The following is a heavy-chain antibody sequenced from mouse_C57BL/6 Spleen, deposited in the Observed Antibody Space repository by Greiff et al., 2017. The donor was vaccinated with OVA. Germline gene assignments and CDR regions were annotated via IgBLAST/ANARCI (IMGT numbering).Heavy chain of an antibody. V-gene: IGHV3-6*01. D-gene: IGHD1-1*01. J-gene: IGHJ2*01. CDR2: ISYDGSN. Sequence: DVKLQESGPGLVKPSQSLSLTCSVTGYSITSGYYWNWIRQFPGNKLEWMGYISYDGSNNYNPSLKNRISITRDTSKNQFFLKLNSVTTEDTATYYCARERDYYGNFDYWGQGTTLTVSS. CDR1: GYSITSGYY. CDR3: ARERDYYGNFDY.